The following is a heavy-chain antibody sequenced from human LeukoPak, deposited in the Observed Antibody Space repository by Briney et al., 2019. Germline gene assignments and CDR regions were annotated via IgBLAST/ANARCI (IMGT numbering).Heavy chain of an antibody. J-gene: IGHJ4*02. D-gene: IGHD3-10*01. V-gene: IGHV3-23*01. CDR2: ISGSDDGT. Sequence: GGSLRLSCAASGFTFSDYYMSWIRQAPGKGLEWVSTISGSDDGTYYADSVRGRFTISRDNSKNTLYLQMKALRDEDTATYYCAKRGPIYSSTPGNYFDYWGQGTLVTVSS. CDR1: GFTFSDYY. CDR3: AKRGPIYSSTPGNYFDY.